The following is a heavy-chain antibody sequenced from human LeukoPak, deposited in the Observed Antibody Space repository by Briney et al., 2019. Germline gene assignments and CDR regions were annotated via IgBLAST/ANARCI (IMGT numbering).Heavy chain of an antibody. Sequence: SETLSLTCTVSGGSIYSHYWGWVRQPPGKRLEWIGHIYYSGSTNYNPSLKSRVTISVDTSKNQFSLKLSSVTAADTAVYYCASRSSIWSGYQDTLYYFDSWGQGTLVTVSS. J-gene: IGHJ4*02. V-gene: IGHV4-59*11. D-gene: IGHD3-3*01. CDR1: GGSIYSHY. CDR3: ASRSSIWSGYQDTLYYFDS. CDR2: IYYSGST.